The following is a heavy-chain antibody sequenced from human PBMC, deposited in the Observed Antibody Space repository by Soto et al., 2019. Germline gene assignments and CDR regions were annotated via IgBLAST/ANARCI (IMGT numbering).Heavy chain of an antibody. J-gene: IGHJ3*01. V-gene: IGHV3-74*01. CDR3: ARVRCSGGSCRDAYDL. CDR1: GFTFSTYW. CDR2: INSDGSST. D-gene: IGHD2-15*01. Sequence: EVQLVESGGGLVQPGGSQRLSCAASGFTFSTYWMHWVRQAPGKGLVWVSRINSDGSSTSYADSVKGRFTISRDNAKNTLYLQMNSLRAEDTAMYYCARVRCSGGSCRDAYDLWGQGTMVTVSS.